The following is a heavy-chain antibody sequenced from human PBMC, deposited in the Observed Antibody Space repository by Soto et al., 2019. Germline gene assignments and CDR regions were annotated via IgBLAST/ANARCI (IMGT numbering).Heavy chain of an antibody. CDR3: ARVGAYCVSTSCHDY. CDR1: GYTFSSYG. V-gene: IGHV1-18*01. D-gene: IGHD2-2*01. J-gene: IGHJ4*02. Sequence: VASVKVSCKASGYTFSSYGINWVRQATGQGLEWMGWMNPNSGNTGYAQKLQGRVTMTTDTSTSTAYMELRSLRSDDTAMYYCARVGAYCVSTSCHDYWGQGTQVTVSS. CDR2: MNPNSGNT.